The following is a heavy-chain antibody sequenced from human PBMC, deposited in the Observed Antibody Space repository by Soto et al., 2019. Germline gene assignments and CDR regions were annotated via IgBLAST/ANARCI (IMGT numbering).Heavy chain of an antibody. D-gene: IGHD2-2*01. CDR3: ARRRTRLPAAMSKYYYYGMDV. CDR1: GGSISSYY. CDR2: IYYSGST. V-gene: IGHV4-39*01. J-gene: IGHJ6*02. Sequence: SETLSLTCTVSGGSISSYYWSWIRQPPGKGLEWIGSIYYSGSTYYNPSLKSRVTISVDTSKNQFSLKLSSVTAADTAAYYCARRRTRLPAAMSKYYYYGMDVWGQGTTVTVSS.